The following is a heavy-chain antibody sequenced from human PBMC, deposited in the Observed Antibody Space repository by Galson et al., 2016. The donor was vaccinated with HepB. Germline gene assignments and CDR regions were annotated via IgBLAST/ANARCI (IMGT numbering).Heavy chain of an antibody. CDR3: ARDRDYGDYLFDPSHDAFDI. D-gene: IGHD4-17*01. CDR2: TYYRSKWYN. J-gene: IGHJ3*02. CDR1: GDSVSSKSAA. V-gene: IGHV6-1*01. Sequence: CAISGDSVSSKSAAWNWIRQSPSRGLEWLGRTYYRSKWYNDYAVSVKSRITINPDTSKNLLSLQLNSVTPEDTAVYYCARDRDYGDYLFDPSHDAFDIWGQGTMVTVSS.